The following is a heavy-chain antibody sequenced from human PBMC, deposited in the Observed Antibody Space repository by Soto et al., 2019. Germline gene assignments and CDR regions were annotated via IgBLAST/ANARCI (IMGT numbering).Heavy chain of an antibody. CDR3: ARDFYYYGSGRYFDY. CDR1: GGSISSGDYY. Sequence: PSETLSLTCTVSGGSISSGDYYWSWIRQPPGKGLEWIGYIYYSGSTYYNPSLKSRVTISVDTSKNQFSLKLSSVTAADTAVYYCARDFYYYGSGRYFDYWGQGTLVTVSS. V-gene: IGHV4-30-4*01. CDR2: IYYSGST. D-gene: IGHD3-10*01. J-gene: IGHJ4*02.